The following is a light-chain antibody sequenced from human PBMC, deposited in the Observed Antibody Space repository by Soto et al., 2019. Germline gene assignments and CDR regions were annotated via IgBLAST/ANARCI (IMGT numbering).Light chain of an antibody. CDR2: EGS. Sequence: QSALTQPRSVSGSPGQSVTVSCTGTSSDVGSYNLVSWYQQHPGKAPKLMIYEGSKRPSGVSNRFSGSKSGNTASLTISGLQAEDGADYYCCSYAGSSTYVFGTGTKVTVL. J-gene: IGLJ1*01. CDR1: SSDVGSYNL. V-gene: IGLV2-23*01. CDR3: CSYAGSSTYV.